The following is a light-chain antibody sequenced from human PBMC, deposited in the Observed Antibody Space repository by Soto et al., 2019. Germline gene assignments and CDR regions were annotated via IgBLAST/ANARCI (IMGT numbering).Light chain of an antibody. CDR3: HQRSDWPLT. CDR1: QSVSSSY. J-gene: IGKJ4*01. V-gene: IGKV3D-20*02. Sequence: EIVLTPSPGTLSLSPVERATLSCRASQSVSSSYLAWYQQKPGQAPRLLIYDASNRATGVPARFGGSGSGTDFTLTISSLEPEDFAVYYCHQRSDWPLTFGGGTKVDIK. CDR2: DAS.